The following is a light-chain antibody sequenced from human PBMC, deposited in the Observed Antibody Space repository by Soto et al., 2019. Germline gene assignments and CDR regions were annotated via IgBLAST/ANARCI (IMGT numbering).Light chain of an antibody. J-gene: IGLJ7*01. CDR2: GVR. CDR1: KNDIGVYDF. V-gene: IGLV2-14*01. CDR3: SSFTTNRLYV. Sequence: QSALTQPPSASGSPGQSVTISCTGTKNDIGVYDFVSWYQQHPGKAPRLLIHGVRNRPPGISSRFSGSKSGFTASLTISGLQAEDEADYYCSSFTTNRLYVFGPGTQLTVL.